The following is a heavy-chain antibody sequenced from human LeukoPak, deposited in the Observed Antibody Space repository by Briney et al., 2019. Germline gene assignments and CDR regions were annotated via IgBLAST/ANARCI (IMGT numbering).Heavy chain of an antibody. J-gene: IGHJ4*02. D-gene: IGHD5-12*01. CDR1: GFTLSSYA. V-gene: IGHV3-30*04. CDR3: ARARYSGPGYFDY. CDR2: ISYDGSNK. Sequence: GGSLRLSCAASGFTLSSYAMHWVRQAPGKGLEWVAVISYDGSNKYYADSVKGRFTISRDNSKNTLYLQMNSLRAEDTAVYYCARARYSGPGYFDYWGQGTLVTVSS.